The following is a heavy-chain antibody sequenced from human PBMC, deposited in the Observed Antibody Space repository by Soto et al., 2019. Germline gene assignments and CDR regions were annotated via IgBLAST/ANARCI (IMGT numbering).Heavy chain of an antibody. CDR2: IYYSGST. V-gene: IGHV4-61*08. D-gene: IGHD3-22*01. J-gene: IGHJ5*02. CDR1: GGSISSGDSY. Sequence: SETLSLTCTVSGGSISSGDSYWSWIRQPPGKGLEWIGYIYYSGSTNYNPSLKSRVTISVDTSKNQFSLKLSSVTAADTGVYYCARGLYYDSRRFDPWGQGTLVTVSS. CDR3: ARGLYYDSRRFDP.